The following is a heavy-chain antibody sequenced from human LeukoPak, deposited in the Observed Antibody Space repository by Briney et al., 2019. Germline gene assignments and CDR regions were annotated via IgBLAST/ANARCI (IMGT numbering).Heavy chain of an antibody. J-gene: IGHJ5*02. CDR2: IIPIFGTA. CDR1: GGTFSSYA. Sequence: SVKDSCKASGGTFSSYAISWVRQAPGQGLEWMGGIIPIFGTANYAQKFQGRVTITTDESTSTAYMELSSLRSEDTAVYYCARAGCSSTSCYFYWFDPWGQGTLVTVSS. D-gene: IGHD2-2*01. CDR3: ARAGCSSTSCYFYWFDP. V-gene: IGHV1-69*05.